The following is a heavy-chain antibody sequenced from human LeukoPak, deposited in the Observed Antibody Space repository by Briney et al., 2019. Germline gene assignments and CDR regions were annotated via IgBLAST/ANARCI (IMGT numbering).Heavy chain of an antibody. D-gene: IGHD6-19*01. J-gene: IGHJ3*02. V-gene: IGHV4-39*07. CDR2: IYYSGST. Sequence: SETLSLTCTVSGGSISSSSYYWGWIRQPPGKGLEWIGSIYYSGSTYYNPSLKSRVTISVDTSKNQFSLKLSSVTAADTAVYYCAREQRGKYGDRGSGWYAFDIWGQGTMVTVSS. CDR1: GGSISSSSYY. CDR3: AREQRGKYGDRGSGWYAFDI.